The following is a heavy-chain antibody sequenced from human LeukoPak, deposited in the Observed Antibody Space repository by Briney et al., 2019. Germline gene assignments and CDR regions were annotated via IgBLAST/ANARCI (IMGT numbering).Heavy chain of an antibody. V-gene: IGHV3-30-3*01. CDR3: ARVKEVYAIRGYGMDV. Sequence: GGSLRLSCAASGFTFSSYAMHWVRQAPGKGLEWVAVISYDGSNKYYADSVKGRFTISRDNSKNTLYLQMNSLRAEDTAVYYCARVKEVYAIRGYGMDVWGQGTTVTVS. CDR2: ISYDGSNK. D-gene: IGHD2-8*01. CDR1: GFTFSSYA. J-gene: IGHJ6*02.